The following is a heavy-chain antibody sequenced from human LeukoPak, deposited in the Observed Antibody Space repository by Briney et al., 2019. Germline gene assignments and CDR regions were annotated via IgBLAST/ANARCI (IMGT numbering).Heavy chain of an antibody. Sequence: GGSLRLSCAASGFTFSDFVMRWVRQAPGKGLEWVSSISGSGGSTYYADSVKGRFTISRDNSKNTLYLQMNSLRAEDTAVYYCGLYYDSRGYYWGQGTLVSVSS. D-gene: IGHD3-22*01. V-gene: IGHV3-23*01. CDR3: GLYYDSRGYY. CDR1: GFTFSDFV. CDR2: ISGSGGST. J-gene: IGHJ4*01.